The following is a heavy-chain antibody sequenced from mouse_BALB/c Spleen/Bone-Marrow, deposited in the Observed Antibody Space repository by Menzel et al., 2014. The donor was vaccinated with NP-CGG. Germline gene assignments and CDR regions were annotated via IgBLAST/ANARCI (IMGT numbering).Heavy chain of an antibody. D-gene: IGHD1-1*01. CDR1: GYTFTNYW. CDR3: ARRGDYYGAMDY. J-gene: IGHJ4*01. CDR2: INPTNGRS. V-gene: IGHV1S81*02. Sequence: QVQLQQSGAELVKPGASVKLSCEASGYTFTNYWMHWVNQRPGQGLEWIGEINPTNGRSNYNEKFKSKATLTVDKSSSTAYMQLSSVTSEDSAVYYCARRGDYYGAMDYWGQGTSVTVSS.